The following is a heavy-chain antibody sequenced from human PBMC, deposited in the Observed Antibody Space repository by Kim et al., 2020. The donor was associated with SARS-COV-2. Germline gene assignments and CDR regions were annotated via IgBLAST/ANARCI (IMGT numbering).Heavy chain of an antibody. CDR1: GFTFGDYA. Sequence: GGSLRLSCTGSGFTFGDYAMSWVRQAPGKGLEWIGFIRSKAYVGTTEYAASVAGRISISRDDSKSIAYLQMNSLKIDDTAVYYCARVAVSRPRILQPFDYWGQGTLVTVSS. CDR2: IRSKAYVGTT. CDR3: ARVAVSRPRILQPFDY. J-gene: IGHJ4*02. V-gene: IGHV3-49*04. D-gene: IGHD2-2*01.